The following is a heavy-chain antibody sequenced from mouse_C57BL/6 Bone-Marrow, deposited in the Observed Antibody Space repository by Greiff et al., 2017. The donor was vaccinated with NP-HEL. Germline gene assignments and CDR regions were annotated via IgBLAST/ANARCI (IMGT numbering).Heavy chain of an antibody. D-gene: IGHD5-1*01. CDR2: ISSGSSTI. Sequence: EVKLMESGGGLVQPGGSMKLSCAASGFTFSDYGMHWVRQAPEKGLEWVAYISSGSSTIYYADTVKGRFTISRDNAKNTLFLQMTSLRSEDTAMYYCARYLYFDYWGQGTTRTVSS. J-gene: IGHJ2*01. CDR1: GFTFSDYG. CDR3: ARYLYFDY. V-gene: IGHV5-17*01.